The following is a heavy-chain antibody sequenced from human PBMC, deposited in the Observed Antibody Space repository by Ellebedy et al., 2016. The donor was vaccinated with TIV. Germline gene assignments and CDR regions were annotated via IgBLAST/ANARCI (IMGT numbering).Heavy chain of an antibody. J-gene: IGHJ6*02. D-gene: IGHD6-19*01. CDR1: GYTLTELS. CDR3: ARVRPPYSSGWYVSRDYYYYYGMDV. Sequence: SVKVSCXVSGYTLTELSMHWVRQAPGKGLEWMGGIIAIFGTANYAQKFQGRVTITADESTSTAYMELSSLRSEDTAVYYCARVRPPYSSGWYVSRDYYYYYGMDVWGQGTTVTVSS. CDR2: IIAIFGTA. V-gene: IGHV1-69*13.